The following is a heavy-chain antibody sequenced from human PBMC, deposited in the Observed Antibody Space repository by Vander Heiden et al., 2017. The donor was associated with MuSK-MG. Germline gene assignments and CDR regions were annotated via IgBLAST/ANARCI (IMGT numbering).Heavy chain of an antibody. CDR3: ARDRDGIFQVFDY. Sequence: QVQLVQSGPEVKKPGASEKVSCKASGYNFTGYYIHGVRQAPGQGLEWMGWINPHSGGTNYAQKFQGRVTMTRDTSINTAYMELSRLRSDDTAVYYCARDRDGIFQVFDYWGQGTLVTVSS. D-gene: IGHD3-3*01. CDR2: INPHSGGT. J-gene: IGHJ4*02. CDR1: GYNFTGYY. V-gene: IGHV1-2*02.